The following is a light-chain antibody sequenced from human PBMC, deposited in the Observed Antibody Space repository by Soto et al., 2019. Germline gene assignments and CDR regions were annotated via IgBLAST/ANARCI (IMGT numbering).Light chain of an antibody. V-gene: IGKV3-20*01. Sequence: EIVLTQSPGTLSLSPGERATLSCRASQSVSSSYLAWYQQKPGQAPRLIIYGASSRATGIPDRFSGSGSGTDFTLTISRLEPEDFSVYYCQQYVSSPPRSDTFGQGTKLEIK. J-gene: IGKJ2*01. CDR2: GAS. CDR3: QQYVSSPPRSDT. CDR1: QSVSSSY.